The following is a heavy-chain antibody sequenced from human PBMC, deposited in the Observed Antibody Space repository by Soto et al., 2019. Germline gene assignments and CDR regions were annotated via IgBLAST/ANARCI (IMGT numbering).Heavy chain of an antibody. D-gene: IGHD1-20*01. J-gene: IGHJ3*02. CDR1: GFTFSSYE. Sequence: QLVESGGGLEQPGGSLRLSCAASGFTFSSYEMNWVRQAPGKGLEWVSYLGTSGDTKYYADSVKGRFSISRNNAKNSLYLHMNSLRAEDTAVYYCARGLEHNFEPGVYDIWGQGTMVTVSS. V-gene: IGHV3-48*03. CDR2: LGTSGDTK. CDR3: ARGLEHNFEPGVYDI.